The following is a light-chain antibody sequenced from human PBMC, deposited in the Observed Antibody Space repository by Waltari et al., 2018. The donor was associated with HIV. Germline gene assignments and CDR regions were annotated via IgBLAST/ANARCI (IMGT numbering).Light chain of an antibody. CDR3: SSYAGSNTLI. CDR2: EVT. Sequence: QSALTQPPSESGSPGQSVTIPCTGSSRDIGAYPFVSGYQHHPGKAPKLLLYEVTKRPSGVPDRFSGSKSDNTASLTVSGLQAEDEADYYCSSYAGSNTLIFGGGTKLTVL. V-gene: IGLV2-8*01. J-gene: IGLJ2*01. CDR1: SRDIGAYPF.